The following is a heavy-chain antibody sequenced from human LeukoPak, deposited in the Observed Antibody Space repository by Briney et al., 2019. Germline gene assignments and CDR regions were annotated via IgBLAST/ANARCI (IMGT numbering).Heavy chain of an antibody. CDR1: GFTFSGSA. V-gene: IGHV3-73*01. J-gene: IGHJ6*02. D-gene: IGHD3-22*01. CDR3: SRFDLDYDGSRYASDGLDV. Sequence: GGSLRLSCAASGFTFSGSAVHWVRQASGKGLEWLGRIRTKPDNYAAAYAASVKGRFTISRDDSKNSAYLQMDTLNTEDTAVYYCSRFDLDYDGSRYASDGLDVWGQGTTVIVSS. CDR2: IRTKPDNYAA.